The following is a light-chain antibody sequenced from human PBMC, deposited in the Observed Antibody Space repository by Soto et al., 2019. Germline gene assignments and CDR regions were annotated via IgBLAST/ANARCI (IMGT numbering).Light chain of an antibody. V-gene: IGLV1-40*01. CDR1: TSNIGAGYD. CDR3: QSYDSSLSGYV. CDR2: DDN. J-gene: IGLJ1*01. Sequence: QSALTQPPSVSGAPGQRVTISCTGSTSNIGAGYDLHWYQQLPGTAPKPLIYDDNNRPSGVPDRFSGSKSGTSASLAITGLQAEDEADYYCQSYDSSLSGYVFGTGTKVTVL.